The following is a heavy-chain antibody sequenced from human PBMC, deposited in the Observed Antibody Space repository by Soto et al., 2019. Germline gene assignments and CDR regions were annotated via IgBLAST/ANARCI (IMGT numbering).Heavy chain of an antibody. V-gene: IGHV3-23*01. J-gene: IGHJ5*01. Sequence: EVQLLESGGGLVQPGGSLRLSCAASGFTFNTFEMSWVRQARGRGLEWVSFISDDGSRTYYADAVKGRFTISRDNSKYTLYLQMNSLTVEDTAVYACVKGGWLDFWGQGTLVTVSS. D-gene: IGHD3-16*01. CDR2: ISDDGSRT. CDR3: VKGGWLDF. CDR1: GFTFNTFE.